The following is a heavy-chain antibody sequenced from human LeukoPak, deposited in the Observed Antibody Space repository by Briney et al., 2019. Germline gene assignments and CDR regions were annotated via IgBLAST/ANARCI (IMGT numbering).Heavy chain of an antibody. J-gene: IGHJ5*02. D-gene: IGHD2-8*01. CDR3: ARVGIVLSDNWFDP. Sequence: PGGSLRLSCAASGFTFSSYWMSGVRQAPGKGLEWVANIKQDGSEKYYVDSVKGRFTISRDNAKNSLYLQMNSLRAEDTAVYYCARVGIVLSDNWFDPWGQGTLVTVSS. V-gene: IGHV3-7*01. CDR2: IKQDGSEK. CDR1: GFTFSSYW.